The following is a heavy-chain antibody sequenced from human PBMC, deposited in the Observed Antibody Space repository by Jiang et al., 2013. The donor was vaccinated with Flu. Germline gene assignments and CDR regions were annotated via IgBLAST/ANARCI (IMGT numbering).Heavy chain of an antibody. D-gene: IGHD3-3*01. CDR3: AGGNFWEGYFGF. J-gene: IGHJ4*02. CDR2: AYHTGSA. Sequence: LLKPSETLSLTCTVSGYSISSGYYWGFVRLPPGKGLEWIGSAYHTGSAYYSASLNSRLTISLDTSNNQFSLELTSVTAADTAVYFCAGGNFWEGYFGFWGQGSLVTVSS. V-gene: IGHV4-38-2*02. CDR1: GYSISSGYY.